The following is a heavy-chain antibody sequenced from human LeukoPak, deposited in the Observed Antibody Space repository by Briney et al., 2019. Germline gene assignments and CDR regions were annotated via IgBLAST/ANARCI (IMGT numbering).Heavy chain of an antibody. CDR3: ARDQWLAYYYHGMDV. CDR1: GFTFSSYA. V-gene: IGHV3-48*03. Sequence: GGSLRLSCAAYGFTFSSYAMNWVRQAPGKGLEWVSYITNNGTTIYYADSVKGRFTISRDNAENSLYLQMNSLRAEDTAIYYCARDQWLAYYYHGMDVWGQGTTVTVSS. J-gene: IGHJ6*02. CDR2: ITNNGTTI. D-gene: IGHD6-19*01.